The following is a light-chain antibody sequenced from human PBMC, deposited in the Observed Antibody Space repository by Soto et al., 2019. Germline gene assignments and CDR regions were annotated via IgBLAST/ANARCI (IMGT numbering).Light chain of an antibody. Sequence: DIQMTQSPSSLSASVGDRVTITCRASQGISTYLVWSQQKPATVPKLQIFAASTLQSGVPSRFSGSGSGTDFTITIRSLQPEDVATYYWQKSNVATLTFGQGTKVEI. V-gene: IGKV1-27*01. CDR1: QGISTY. J-gene: IGKJ1*01. CDR2: AAS. CDR3: QKSNVATLT.